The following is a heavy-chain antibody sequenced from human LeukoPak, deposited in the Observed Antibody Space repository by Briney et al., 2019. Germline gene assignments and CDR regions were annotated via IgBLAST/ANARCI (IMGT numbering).Heavy chain of an antibody. D-gene: IGHD3-10*01. J-gene: IGHJ3*02. CDR2: IYYSGST. Sequence: SETLSLTCTVSGGSISSYYWSWIRQPPGKGLEWIGYIYYSGSTNYNPSLKSRVTMSVDTSKNQFSLKLSSVTAADTAVYYCASPSITMVRGGEFDAFDIWGQGTMVTVSS. CDR3: ASPSITMVRGGEFDAFDI. V-gene: IGHV4-59*01. CDR1: GGSISSYY.